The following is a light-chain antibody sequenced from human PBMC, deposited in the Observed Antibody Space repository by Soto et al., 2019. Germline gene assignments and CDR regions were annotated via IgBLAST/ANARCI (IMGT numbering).Light chain of an antibody. CDR3: QQTNSFPYT. J-gene: IGKJ2*01. V-gene: IGKV1D-12*01. CDR1: QDISSW. Sequence: IQMTQSPSSVSASVGDRVTITCRASQDISSWLAWYQQKPGKAPKLLISVASSLPTGVPSRFTGGGSGTDFTLTISSLQPEDFATYYCQQTNSFPYTFGQGTKLEFK. CDR2: VAS.